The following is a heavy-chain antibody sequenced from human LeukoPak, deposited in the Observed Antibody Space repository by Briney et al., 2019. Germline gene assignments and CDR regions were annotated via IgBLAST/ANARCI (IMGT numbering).Heavy chain of an antibody. J-gene: IGHJ5*02. CDR2: ISAYNGNT. D-gene: IGHD3-22*01. Sequence: ASVKVSCKASGYTFTSYGISWVRQAPGQGLEWMGWISAYNGNTNYAQKLQGRVTMTTDTSTSTAYMELSSLRSEDTAVYYCARDWLYYDSSGYYHNWFDPWGQGTLVTVSS. CDR3: ARDWLYYDSSGYYHNWFDP. CDR1: GYTFTSYG. V-gene: IGHV1-18*01.